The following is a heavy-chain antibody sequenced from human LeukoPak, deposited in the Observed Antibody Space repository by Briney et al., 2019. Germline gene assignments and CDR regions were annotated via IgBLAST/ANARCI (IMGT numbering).Heavy chain of an antibody. J-gene: IGHJ4*01. V-gene: IGHV4-4*07. CDR1: GDSINRYL. Sequence: SETLSLTCSVSGDSINRYLWTWIRQPAGGGLEWIGRIYNSGTTNYKPSLKSRASMSVETPKNQFSLRLSSVTATDTAVYYCARQSDSGGYFEYWGHGIRVTVSA. CDR3: ARQSDSGGYFEY. D-gene: IGHD3-10*01. CDR2: IYNSGTT.